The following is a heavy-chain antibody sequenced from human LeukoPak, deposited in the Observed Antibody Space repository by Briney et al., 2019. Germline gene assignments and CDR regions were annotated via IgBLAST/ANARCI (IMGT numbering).Heavy chain of an antibody. CDR1: GGSISSGSYY. J-gene: IGHJ6*03. V-gene: IGHV4-61*02. CDR2: IYTSGST. Sequence: PSQTLSLTCTVSGGSISSGSYYWSWIRQPAGKGLEWIGRIYTSGSTNYNPSLKSRVTISVDTSKNQFSLKLSSVTAADTAVYYCARDRKVYYYYYYMDVWGKETTVTVSS. CDR3: ARDRKVYYYYYYMDV.